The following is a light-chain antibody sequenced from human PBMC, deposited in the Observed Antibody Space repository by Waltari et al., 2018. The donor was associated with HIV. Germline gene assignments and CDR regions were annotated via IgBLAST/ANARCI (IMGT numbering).Light chain of an antibody. CDR3: HQYGRSPRT. Sequence: DIALTQSPGTLSLSPGERATLSCRASQSVNSNFLAWYQQKLGQAPRLLIYGASSRATDIPDRFSGSGSGTDFTLTINRLEPEDFAVYYCHQYGRSPRTFGQGTKVETK. J-gene: IGKJ1*01. V-gene: IGKV3-20*01. CDR2: GAS. CDR1: QSVNSNF.